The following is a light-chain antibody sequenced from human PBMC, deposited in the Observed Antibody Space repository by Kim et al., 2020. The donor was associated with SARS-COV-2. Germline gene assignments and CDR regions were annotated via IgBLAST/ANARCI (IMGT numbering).Light chain of an antibody. CDR3: QQYGNSVT. V-gene: IGKV3-20*01. CDR1: QSVSRNY. J-gene: IGKJ4*01. Sequence: LSPGERAPLSCRASQSVSRNYLAWYQQRPGQTPRLLMYAASSRATGFPDRFSGSGSGTDFTLTISRLEPEDFAVYYCQQYGNSVTFGGGTKVDIK. CDR2: AAS.